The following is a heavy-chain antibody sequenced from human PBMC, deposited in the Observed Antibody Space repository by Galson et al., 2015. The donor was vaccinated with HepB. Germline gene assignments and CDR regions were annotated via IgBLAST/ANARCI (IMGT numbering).Heavy chain of an antibody. V-gene: IGHV3-74*01. D-gene: IGHD4-17*01. CDR2: INSDESDT. J-gene: IGHJ4*02. CDR3: TKIKTTVTPDY. Sequence: SLRLSCAASGFIFRSYWMYWVRQAPGEGLVWVSRINSDESDTRYADSVTGRFTISRDTAKNTLYLQMDSLRDEDTAVYYCTKIKTTVTPDYWGQGTLVTVSS. CDR1: GFIFRSYW.